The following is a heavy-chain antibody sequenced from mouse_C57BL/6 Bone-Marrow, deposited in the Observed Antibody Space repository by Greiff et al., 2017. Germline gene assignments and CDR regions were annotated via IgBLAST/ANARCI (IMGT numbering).Heavy chain of an antibody. V-gene: IGHV5-2*01. D-gene: IGHD2-1*01. CDR3: ARYDYYGNYVWFAY. J-gene: IGHJ3*01. CDR2: INSDGGST. CDR1: EYEFPSHD. Sequence: EVHLVESGGGLVQPGESLKLSCESTEYEFPSHDMSWVRKTPEKRLELVAAINSDGGSTYYPDTMERRVIISRDNTKKTLYLQMSSLRTEDTALDYCARYDYYGNYVWFAYWGQGTLVTVSA.